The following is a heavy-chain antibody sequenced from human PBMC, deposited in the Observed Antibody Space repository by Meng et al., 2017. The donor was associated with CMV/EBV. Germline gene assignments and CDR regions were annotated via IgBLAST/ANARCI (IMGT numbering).Heavy chain of an antibody. Sequence: QLQEAGPGLVKPSQALSLTCTVSGGSISMSDYDWSWIRQPPGKGLEWIGYIYYSGRTYYNPSLKSRVTISVETSTNQFSLKLSSVTAADTAVYYCARVGRTSCYDYWGQGTLVTVSS. CDR1: GGSISMSDYD. D-gene: IGHD2-2*01. J-gene: IGHJ4*02. CDR3: ARVGRTSCYDY. V-gene: IGHV4-30-4*08. CDR2: IYYSGRT.